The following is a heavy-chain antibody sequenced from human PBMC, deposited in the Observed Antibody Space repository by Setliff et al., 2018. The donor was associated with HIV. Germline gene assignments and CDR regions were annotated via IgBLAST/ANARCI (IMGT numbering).Heavy chain of an antibody. CDR1: GFRFDEYH. CDR2: VNWNGDST. Sequence: GEPLKISCATSGFRFDEYHVSWVRQAPGKGLEWVSGVNWNGDSTGYADSVKGRFTISRDNANRSVYLQMNSLTAEDTAIYYCAREGPYYYGMDVWGQGTSVTVSS. V-gene: IGHV3-20*04. J-gene: IGHJ6*02. CDR3: AREGPYYYGMDV.